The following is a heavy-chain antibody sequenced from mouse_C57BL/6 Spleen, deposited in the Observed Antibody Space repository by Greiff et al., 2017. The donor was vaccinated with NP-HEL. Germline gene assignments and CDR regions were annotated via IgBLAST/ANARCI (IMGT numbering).Heavy chain of an antibody. CDR1: GFSLTSYG. D-gene: IGHD1-1*02. CDR2: IWSDGST. V-gene: IGHV2-6-1*01. J-gene: IGHJ4*01. Sequence: QVQLKESGPGLVAPSQCLSITCTVSGFSLTSYGVHWVRQPPGKGLEWLVVIWSDGSTTYNSALKSRLSISKDNSKSQVFLKMNSLQTDDTAMYYCARHDYDYYAMDYWGQGTSVTVSS. CDR3: ARHDYDYYAMDY.